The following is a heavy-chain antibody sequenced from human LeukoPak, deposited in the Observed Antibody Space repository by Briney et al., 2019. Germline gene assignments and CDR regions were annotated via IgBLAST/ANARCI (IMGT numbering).Heavy chain of an antibody. V-gene: IGHV1-18*01. Sequence: ASVKVSCKASGYTFTSYGISWVRQAPGQGLEWMGWISAYNGNTNYAQKLQGRVTMTTDTSTSTAYMELRSLRSDDTAVYYCAKTYYYDSSGYLWSYFDYWGQGTLVTVSS. CDR1: GYTFTSYG. J-gene: IGHJ4*02. CDR3: AKTYYYDSSGYLWSYFDY. D-gene: IGHD3-22*01. CDR2: ISAYNGNT.